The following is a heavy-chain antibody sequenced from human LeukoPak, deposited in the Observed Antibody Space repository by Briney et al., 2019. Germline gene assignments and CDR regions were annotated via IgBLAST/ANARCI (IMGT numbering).Heavy chain of an antibody. D-gene: IGHD2-15*01. CDR1: GFTFSSYA. Sequence: GGSLRLSCAASGFTFSSYAMSWVRQAPGKGLEWVSGISGSGATTYYTDSVKGRFTISRDNSKNTLYLQMNSLRAEDTAVYYCAKTRWSGFDAFDIWGQGTMVTVSS. V-gene: IGHV3-23*01. J-gene: IGHJ3*02. CDR2: ISGSGATT. CDR3: AKTRWSGFDAFDI.